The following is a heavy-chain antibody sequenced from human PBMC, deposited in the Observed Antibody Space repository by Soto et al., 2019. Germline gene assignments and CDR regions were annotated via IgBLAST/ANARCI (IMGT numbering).Heavy chain of an antibody. CDR2: IKSKTDGGTT. Sequence: EVQLVESGGGLVKPGGSLRLSCAASGFTFSNAWMNWVRQAPGKGLEWVGRIKSKTDGGTTDYAAPVKGRFTISRDDSKYTLYLQMNSLKTEDTAVYYCNPFSLSSSYWGYYYYYGIDVWSQGTTVTVS. CDR1: GFTFSNAW. J-gene: IGHJ6*02. V-gene: IGHV3-15*07. D-gene: IGHD6-6*01. CDR3: NPFSLSSSYWGYYYYYGIDV.